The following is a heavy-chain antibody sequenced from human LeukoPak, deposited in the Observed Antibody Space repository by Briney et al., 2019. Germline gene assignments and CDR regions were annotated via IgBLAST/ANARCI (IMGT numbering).Heavy chain of an antibody. D-gene: IGHD2-15*01. CDR3: ARRTGSSASAFDI. V-gene: IGHV4-39*01. J-gene: IGHJ3*02. CDR2: IYYRGIT. CDR1: GGSISSISNY. Sequence: SETLSLTCTISGGSISSISNYWGWIRQPPGTGLEWIGSIYYRGITYHNPSLKSRVNISIDTSKNQFSLKLSSVTAADTAVYSCARRTGSSASAFDIWGQGTMVTVSS.